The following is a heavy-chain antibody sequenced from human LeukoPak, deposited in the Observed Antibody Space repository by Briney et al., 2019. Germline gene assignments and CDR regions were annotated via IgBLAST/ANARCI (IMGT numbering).Heavy chain of an antibody. Sequence: GGSLRLSCEASGFTFSSYTLNWVRQAPGKGLEWVSSISSYANYIDYADSVKGRFTISRDDAKNSLFLQMDSLRGEDTAVYYCARDNAGSYFVDYWGQGILVTVSS. J-gene: IGHJ4*02. CDR1: GFTFSSYT. D-gene: IGHD1-26*01. CDR3: ARDNAGSYFVDY. V-gene: IGHV3-21*06. CDR2: ISSYANYI.